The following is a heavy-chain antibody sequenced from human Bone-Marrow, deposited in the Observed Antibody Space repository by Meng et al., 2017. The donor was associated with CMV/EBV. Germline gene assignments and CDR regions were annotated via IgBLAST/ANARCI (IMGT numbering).Heavy chain of an antibody. J-gene: IGHJ4*02. CDR3: ASSGFLRYFDWFADY. V-gene: IGHV4-61*01. D-gene: IGHD3-9*01. CDR1: GGSVSSGSYY. CDR2: IYYSGST. Sequence: SEPLSLTCTVSGGSVSSGSYYWSWIRQPPGKGLEWIGYIYYSGSTNYNPSLKSRVTISVDTSKNQFSLKLSSVTAADTAVYYCASSGFLRYFDWFADYWGQGTLVTVSS.